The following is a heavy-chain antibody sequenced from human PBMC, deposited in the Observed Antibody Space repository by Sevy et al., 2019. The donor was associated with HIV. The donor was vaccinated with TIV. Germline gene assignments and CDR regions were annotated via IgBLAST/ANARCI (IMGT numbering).Heavy chain of an antibody. CDR3: AREGGYTDQGMDV. Sequence: GGSLRLSCAASGFTFSSYDMNWVRQAPGKEVEWLSYISSSSSNIYYADSVKGRFTISRDNAKNSLYVQMNSLRAEDTAVYYCAREGGYTDQGMDVWGQGTTVTVSS. D-gene: IGHD5-12*01. J-gene: IGHJ6*02. V-gene: IGHV3-48*01. CDR2: ISSSSSNI. CDR1: GFTFSSYD.